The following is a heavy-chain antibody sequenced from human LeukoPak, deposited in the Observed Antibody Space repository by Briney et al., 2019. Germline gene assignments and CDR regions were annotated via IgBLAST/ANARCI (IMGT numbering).Heavy chain of an antibody. V-gene: IGHV1-2*02. CDR2: INPNSGGT. J-gene: IGHJ4*02. Sequence: ASVKVSCKATGYTFTGYYMHWVRQAPGQGLEWMGWINPNSGGTNYAQKFQGRVTMTRDTSISTDYMELSRLRSADTAVYYCARSPHILTGENFDYWGQGTLVTVSS. D-gene: IGHD3-9*01. CDR3: ARSPHILTGENFDY. CDR1: GYTFTGYY.